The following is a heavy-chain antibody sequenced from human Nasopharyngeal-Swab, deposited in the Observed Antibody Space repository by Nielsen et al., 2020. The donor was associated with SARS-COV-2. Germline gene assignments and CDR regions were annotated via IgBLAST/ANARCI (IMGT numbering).Heavy chain of an antibody. D-gene: IGHD1-26*01. V-gene: IGHV4-59*12. CDR3: AREVVGGLVDS. CDR1: GASISRYY. J-gene: IGHJ4*02. CDR2: FSYSVIT. Sequence: SETLSLTCTVSGASISRYYWGWIRQPPGKGLEWIGDFSYSVITHYNASLKSRVTISLDTSKNQFSLKLSSVTAADTGVYYCAREVVGGLVDSWGQGILVTVSS.